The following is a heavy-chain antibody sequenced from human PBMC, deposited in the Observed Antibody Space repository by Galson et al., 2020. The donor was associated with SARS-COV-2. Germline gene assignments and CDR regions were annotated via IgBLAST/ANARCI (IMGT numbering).Heavy chain of an antibody. V-gene: IGHV4-39*01. Sequence: SETLSLTCTVSGGSISNSNYYWGWIRPPPGKELEWIGYTYYSGSTYHNPSLQSRVTISVATSKNPFSLKLSSVTAADTAVYYCERESYYYGSGSYHLYDYYGMDVWGQGSTGTVSS. CDR3: ERESYYYGSGSYHLYDYYGMDV. J-gene: IGHJ6*02. D-gene: IGHD3-10*01. CDR1: GGSISNSNYY. CDR2: TYYSGST.